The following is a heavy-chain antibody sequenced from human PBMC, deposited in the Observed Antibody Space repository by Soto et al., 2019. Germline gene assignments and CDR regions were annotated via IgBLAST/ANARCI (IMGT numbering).Heavy chain of an antibody. D-gene: IGHD5-18*01. CDR2: ISYDGRNK. CDR1: GFTYSSYD. Sequence: QVQLVESGGGVVQPGRSLRLSCEASGFTYSSYDIHWVRQAPGKGLEWVAFISYDGRNKYYTDSVKGRFTISRDNSKNTLYLQMDSLRPEDTAVYYCVKGVSGKLCFDNWGQGTLVTVSS. V-gene: IGHV3-30*18. J-gene: IGHJ4*02. CDR3: VKGVSGKLCFDN.